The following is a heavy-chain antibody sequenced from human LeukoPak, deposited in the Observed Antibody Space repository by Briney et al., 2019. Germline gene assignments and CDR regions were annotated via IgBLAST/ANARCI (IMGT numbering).Heavy chain of an antibody. Sequence: ASVKVSCKASGYTFTNYGFSWVRQAPGQGLEWMGWISAYNGYTDYAQKFQFRVTMTTDTSTSTAYMELRSLRSDDTAVYYCARDRDFWSGYYRRGIDYWGQGTLVTVSS. D-gene: IGHD3-3*01. V-gene: IGHV1-18*01. CDR2: ISAYNGYT. CDR3: ARDRDFWSGYYRRGIDY. CDR1: GYTFTNYG. J-gene: IGHJ4*02.